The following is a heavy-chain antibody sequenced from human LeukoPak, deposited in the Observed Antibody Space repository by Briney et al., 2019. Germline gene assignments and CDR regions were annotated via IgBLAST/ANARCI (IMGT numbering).Heavy chain of an antibody. V-gene: IGHV4-61*02. D-gene: IGHD2-15*01. CDR2: IYTSGTT. Sequence: SETLSLTCTVSGGSVRRGNYYWTWIRQPAGSGLEWIGRIYTSGTTDYNPSLRTRVTISVDASKNQFSLKLSSVTAADAAVYYCARWEGYCSGGSCTDAFDIWDQGTMVTVSS. J-gene: IGHJ3*02. CDR1: GGSVRRGNYY. CDR3: ARWEGYCSGGSCTDAFDI.